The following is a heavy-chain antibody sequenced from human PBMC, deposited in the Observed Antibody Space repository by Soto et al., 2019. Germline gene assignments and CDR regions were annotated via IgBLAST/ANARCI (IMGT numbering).Heavy chain of an antibody. Sequence: QPGGSLRLSCEGSGFTFSAYWMHWVRQAPGKGLEWVSCISGDGTSTTYADSVKGRFTISRDNAKNTLYLQLNSLRAEDTSVYYCVKDSRQDAVKVEPAISYHYYGMDVWGQGTTVTVSS. CDR2: ISGDGTST. J-gene: IGHJ6*02. D-gene: IGHD2-2*01. CDR3: VKDSRQDAVKVEPAISYHYYGMDV. CDR1: GFTFSAYW. V-gene: IGHV3-74*01.